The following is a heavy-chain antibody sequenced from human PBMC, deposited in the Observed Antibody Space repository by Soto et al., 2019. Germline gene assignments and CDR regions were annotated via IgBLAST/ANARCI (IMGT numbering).Heavy chain of an antibody. CDR3: ARGYSGGYYYAMDV. CDR1: GGTFTTYA. D-gene: IGHD4-4*01. J-gene: IGHJ6*02. CDR2: IIPMYNKA. Sequence: QVQLVQSGAEVKKPGSSVRVSCQASGGTFTTYAFNWVRQAPGQGLEWMGGIIPMYNKANYAPNFLGRVTISADPSTSTAYMELTTLRSEDTAVYFCARGYSGGYYYAMDVWGQGTTVTV. V-gene: IGHV1-69*01.